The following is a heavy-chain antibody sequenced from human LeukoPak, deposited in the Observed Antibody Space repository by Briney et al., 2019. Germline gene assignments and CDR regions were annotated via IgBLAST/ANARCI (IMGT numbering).Heavy chain of an antibody. CDR1: GFTVSNNY. D-gene: IGHD4-17*01. V-gene: IGHV3-66*01. CDR3: ARDPDDYGDYSYFDY. CDR2: IYSGGST. Sequence: GGSLRLSCAASGFTVSNNYMTWVRQAPGKGLEWVSVIYSGGSTYYADSVKGRFTISRDISENTLYLQMNSLRAEDTAVYYCARDPDDYGDYSYFDYWGQGTLVTVSS. J-gene: IGHJ4*02.